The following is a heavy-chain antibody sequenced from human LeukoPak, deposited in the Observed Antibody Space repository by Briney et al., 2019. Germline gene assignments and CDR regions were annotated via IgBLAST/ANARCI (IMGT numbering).Heavy chain of an antibody. J-gene: IGHJ4*02. Sequence: PGGSLRLSRAASGFTFSSYAMSWVRQAPGKGLEWVSAISGSGGSTYYADSVKGRFTISRDNSKNTLYLQMNSLRAEDTAVYYCAKLSYCSSTSCLDYWGQGTLVTVSS. D-gene: IGHD2-2*01. V-gene: IGHV3-23*01. CDR1: GFTFSSYA. CDR2: ISGSGGST. CDR3: AKLSYCSSTSCLDY.